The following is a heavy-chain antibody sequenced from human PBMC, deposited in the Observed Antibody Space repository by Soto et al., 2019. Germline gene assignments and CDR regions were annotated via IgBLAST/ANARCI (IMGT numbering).Heavy chain of an antibody. Sequence: SETLSLTCTVSGGSISSGDYYWSWIRQPPGKGLEWIGYIYYSGSTYYNPSLKSRVTISVDTSKNQFSLKLSSVTAADTAVYYCARDLRYCSGGSCYSDWDRDYGMDVWGQGTTVTVSS. J-gene: IGHJ6*02. CDR1: GGSISSGDYY. CDR2: IYYSGST. D-gene: IGHD2-15*01. V-gene: IGHV4-30-4*01. CDR3: ARDLRYCSGGSCYSDWDRDYGMDV.